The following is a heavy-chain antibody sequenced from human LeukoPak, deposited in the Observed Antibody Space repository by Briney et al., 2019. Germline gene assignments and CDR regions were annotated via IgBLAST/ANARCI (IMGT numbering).Heavy chain of an antibody. CDR1: GGTFSSYA. J-gene: IGHJ6*03. Sequence: GASVKVSCKASGGTFSSYAISWVRQAPGQGLEWMGGIIPIFGTANYAQKFQGRVTITTDESTSTAYMELSSLRSEDTAVYYCARAGYSSSWYGPEVYYYYMDVWGKRTTVTVSS. CDR2: IIPIFGTA. CDR3: ARAGYSSSWYGPEVYYYYMDV. V-gene: IGHV1-69*05. D-gene: IGHD6-13*01.